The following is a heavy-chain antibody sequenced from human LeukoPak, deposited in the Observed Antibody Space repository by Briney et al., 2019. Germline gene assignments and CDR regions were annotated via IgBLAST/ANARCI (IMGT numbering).Heavy chain of an antibody. CDR3: ARDQHSSGWCGDYYYYMDV. D-gene: IGHD6-19*01. CDR1: GYTFTSYD. V-gene: IGHV1-2*02. J-gene: IGHJ6*03. CDR2: INPNSGGT. Sequence: ASVKVSCKASGYTFTSYDFNWVRQATGQGLEWMGWINPNSGGTNYAQKFQGRVTMTRDTSISTAYMELSRLRSDDTAVYYCARDQHSSGWCGDYYYYMDVWGKGTTVTVSS.